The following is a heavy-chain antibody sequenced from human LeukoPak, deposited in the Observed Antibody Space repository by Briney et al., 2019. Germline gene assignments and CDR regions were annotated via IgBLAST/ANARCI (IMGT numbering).Heavy chain of an antibody. Sequence: PGGSLRLSCAASGFTFSSYWMSWVRQAPGKGLEWVANIKQDGSEKYYVDSVKGRFTISRDNAKNSLYLQMNSLRAEDTAVYYCAREGRSGYYYTKYYFDYWGQGTLVTVSS. CDR1: GFTFSSYW. V-gene: IGHV3-7*01. D-gene: IGHD3-22*01. CDR2: IKQDGSEK. CDR3: AREGRSGYYYTKYYFDY. J-gene: IGHJ4*02.